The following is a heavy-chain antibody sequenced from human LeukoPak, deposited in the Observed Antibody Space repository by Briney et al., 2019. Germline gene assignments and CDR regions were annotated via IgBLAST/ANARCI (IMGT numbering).Heavy chain of an antibody. CDR3: ARSPRFDWLPDI. V-gene: IGHV4-39*07. J-gene: IGHJ3*02. Sequence: PSETLSLTCTVSGGSISSSSYYWGWIRQPPGKGLEWIGSIYYSGSTYYNPSLKSRVTISVDTSKNQFSLKLSSVTAADTAVYYCARSPRFDWLPDIWGQGTMVTVSS. D-gene: IGHD3-9*01. CDR2: IYYSGST. CDR1: GGSISSSSYY.